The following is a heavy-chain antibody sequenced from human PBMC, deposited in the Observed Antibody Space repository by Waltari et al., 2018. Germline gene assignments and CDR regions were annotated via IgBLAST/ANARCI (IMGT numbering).Heavy chain of an antibody. J-gene: IGHJ4*02. V-gene: IGHV4-39*07. CDR3: TRDAPPPGVSGSYAAVDY. D-gene: IGHD3-16*01. CDR1: GGSISSSDYY. CDR2: IYYSGGT. Sequence: QLQLQESGPGLVKPSETLSLACTVSGGSISSSDYYWGWIRQPPGKGLEWIGSIYYSGGTYYNPSLKRRVTISLDTSKNQCSVTLSSVTAADTAVYYCTRDAPPPGVSGSYAAVDYWGQGSLVIVSS.